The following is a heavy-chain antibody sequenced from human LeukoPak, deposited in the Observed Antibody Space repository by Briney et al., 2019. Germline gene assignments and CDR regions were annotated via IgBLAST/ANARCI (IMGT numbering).Heavy chain of an antibody. J-gene: IGHJ3*01. Sequence: GGSLRLSCAASGFTFGTDIMNWVRQAPGKGLEWVAVISKDESYIHYADSVKGRITISRDISTNTLFLQMDSLRVEDTALYYCVRERDGFDVWGQGTTVTVSS. CDR1: GFTFGTDI. CDR2: ISKDESYI. CDR3: VRERDGFDV. V-gene: IGHV3-30*04.